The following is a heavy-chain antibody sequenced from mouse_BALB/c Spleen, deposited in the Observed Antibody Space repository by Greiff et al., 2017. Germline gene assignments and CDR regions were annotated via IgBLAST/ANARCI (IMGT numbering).Heavy chain of an antibody. CDR3: APYGNYAWFAY. Sequence: EVQLQQSGAELVKPGASVKLSCTASGFNIKDTYMHWVKQRPEQGLEWIGRIDPANGNTKYDPKFQGKATITADTSSNTAYLQLSSLTSEDTAVYYCAPYGNYAWFAYWGQGTLVTVSA. J-gene: IGHJ3*01. V-gene: IGHV14-3*02. D-gene: IGHD2-10*02. CDR2: IDPANGNT. CDR1: GFNIKDTY.